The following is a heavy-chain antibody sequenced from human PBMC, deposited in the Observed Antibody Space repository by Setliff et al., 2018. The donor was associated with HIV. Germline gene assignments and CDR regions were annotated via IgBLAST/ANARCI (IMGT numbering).Heavy chain of an antibody. CDR3: ARYKCINFACVGFDI. Sequence: LSLTCTVSRDSINGHWWSWIRQPPGKGLEWTGSIHYSGITHYNPSLKSRLTMSVDTSKNQVSLKLTSVTAADTAVYYCARYKCINFACVGFDIWGQGTVVTVS. CDR1: RDSINGHW. CDR2: IHYSGIT. V-gene: IGHV4-59*11. D-gene: IGHD3-9*01. J-gene: IGHJ3*02.